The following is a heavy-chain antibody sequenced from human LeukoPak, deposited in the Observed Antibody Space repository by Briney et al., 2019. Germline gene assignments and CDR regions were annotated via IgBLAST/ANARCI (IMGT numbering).Heavy chain of an antibody. CDR3: AVATIKDYFDD. CDR1: GFTFSSYE. V-gene: IGHV3-48*03. J-gene: IGHJ4*02. Sequence: QPGGSLRLSCAASGFTFSSYEMNWVRQAPGKGLEWVSYISSSGSTIYYADSVKGRFTISRDNAKNSLYPQMNSLRAEDTAVYYCAVATIKDYFDDWGQGTLVTVSS. D-gene: IGHD5-24*01. CDR2: ISSSGSTI.